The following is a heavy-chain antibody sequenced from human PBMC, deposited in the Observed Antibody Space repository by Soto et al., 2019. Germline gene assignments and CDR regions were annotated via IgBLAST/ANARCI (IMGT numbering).Heavy chain of an antibody. Sequence: SETLSLTCTVYGGSISSNYWSWIRQPPGKGLEWIGYIYYSGSTNYNPSLKSRVSISVDTSKNQFSLNLTSVTAADTAVYYCARGGDLGIFLYFDYWGQGTLVTVSS. D-gene: IGHD3-3*01. CDR3: ARGGDLGIFLYFDY. CDR1: GGSISSNY. J-gene: IGHJ4*02. CDR2: IYYSGST. V-gene: IGHV4-59*01.